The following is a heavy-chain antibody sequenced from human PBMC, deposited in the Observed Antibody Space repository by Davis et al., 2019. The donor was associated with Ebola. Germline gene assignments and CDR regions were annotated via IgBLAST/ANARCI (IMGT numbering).Heavy chain of an antibody. CDR1: GSTFISYA. D-gene: IGHD3-22*01. J-gene: IGHJ4*02. Sequence: SVKVSCKASGSTFISYAIAWVRQAPGQGLEWMGGLVPPFGTTNYAQKFQGRVTITADESTTTAYMELTSLRSEDTAVYYCASRYFYDSSGYYQYRGIDYWGQGTLVTVSS. CDR3: ASRYFYDSSGYYQYRGIDY. CDR2: LVPPFGTT. V-gene: IGHV1-69*13.